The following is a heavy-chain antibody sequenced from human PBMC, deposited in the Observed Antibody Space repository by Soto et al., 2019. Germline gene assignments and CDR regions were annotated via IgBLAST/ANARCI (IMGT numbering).Heavy chain of an antibody. CDR2: ISSGSKTI. V-gene: IGHV3-48*02. J-gene: IGHJ4*02. CDR3: AREDILGVRSFDY. CDR1: GFTFSGYS. D-gene: IGHD3-9*01. Sequence: HPVGSLRLSCAASGFTFSGYSVNWVRQAPGKGLEWVSHISSGSKTIYYAESVKGRFTVSRDNARNSQYLQMNSLRDEDTAVYYCAREDILGVRSFDYWGQGTLVTVSS.